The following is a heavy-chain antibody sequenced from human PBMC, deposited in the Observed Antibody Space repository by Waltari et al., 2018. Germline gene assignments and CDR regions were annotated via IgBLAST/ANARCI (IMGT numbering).Heavy chain of an antibody. V-gene: IGHV4-34*01. D-gene: IGHD3-3*01. CDR1: GGSFSGYY. CDR3: ARFRKELIFGVALSSIYYYYGMDV. CDR2: INHWGST. Sequence: QVQLQQWGAGLLKPSETLSLTCAVYGGSFSGYYWSWIRQPPGKGLEWVGEINHWGSTNYNQSLKSEVTISVDRSKNQCSLKLSSGTAADTAVYYCARFRKELIFGVALSSIYYYYGMDVWGQGTTVTVSS. J-gene: IGHJ6*02.